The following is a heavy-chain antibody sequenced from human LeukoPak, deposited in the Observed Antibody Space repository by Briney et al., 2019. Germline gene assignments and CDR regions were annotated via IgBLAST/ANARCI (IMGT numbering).Heavy chain of an antibody. CDR2: IYYSGST. V-gene: IGHV4-31*03. CDR1: GGSISSGGYY. J-gene: IGHJ5*02. D-gene: IGHD4-17*01. Sequence: PSQTLSLTCTVSGGSISSGGYYWSWIRQHPGKGLEWIGYIYYSGSTYYNPSLKSRVTTSVDTSKNQFSLKLSSVTAADTAVYYCASTVPRDNWFDPWGQGTLVTVSS. CDR3: ASTVPRDNWFDP.